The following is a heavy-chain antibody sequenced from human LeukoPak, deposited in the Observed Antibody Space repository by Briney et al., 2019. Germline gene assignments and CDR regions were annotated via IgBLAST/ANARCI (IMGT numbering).Heavy chain of an antibody. D-gene: IGHD4-17*01. Sequence: GESLKISCKGSGYSFTNYWIGWVRQMPGKGLEWMGIIYPGDSDTRYSPSFQGQVTISADKSISTAYLQWSSLKASDTAMYYCARRQPLRGDGMDVWGQGTTVTVSS. J-gene: IGHJ6*02. CDR1: GYSFTNYW. CDR3: ARRQPLRGDGMDV. CDR2: IYPGDSDT. V-gene: IGHV5-51*01.